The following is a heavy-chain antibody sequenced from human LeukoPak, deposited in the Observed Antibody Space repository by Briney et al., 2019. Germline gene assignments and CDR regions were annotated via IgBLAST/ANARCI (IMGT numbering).Heavy chain of an antibody. CDR2: IYYSGST. D-gene: IGHD6-6*01. Sequence: SETLSLTCTVSGGSISSSSYYWGWIRQPPGKRLEWIGSIYYSGSTYYNPSLKSRVTISVDTSKNQFSLKLSSVTAADTAVYYCARLRIAAYWFDPWGQGTLVTVSS. J-gene: IGHJ5*02. V-gene: IGHV4-39*01. CDR3: ARLRIAAYWFDP. CDR1: GGSISSSSYY.